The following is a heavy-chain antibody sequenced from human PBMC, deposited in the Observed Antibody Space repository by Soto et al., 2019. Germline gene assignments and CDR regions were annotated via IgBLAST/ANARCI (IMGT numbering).Heavy chain of an antibody. CDR1: GYTFTTYG. D-gene: IGHD3-16*01. Sequence: QVQLVQSGAEVRKPGASVKVSCKASGYTFTTYGISWVRQAPGQGLEWMGWISGYNGHTKYAQKFQGRVTMTTDTSPSTVYMALRSLRSDDTAVYYCAREGEMPYYYYGLDVWGQGTTVTVSS. J-gene: IGHJ6*02. V-gene: IGHV1-18*01. CDR2: ISGYNGHT. CDR3: AREGEMPYYYYGLDV.